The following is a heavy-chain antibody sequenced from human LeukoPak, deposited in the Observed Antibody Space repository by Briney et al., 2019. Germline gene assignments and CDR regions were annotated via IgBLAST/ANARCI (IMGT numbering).Heavy chain of an antibody. D-gene: IGHD7-27*01. J-gene: IGHJ4*02. V-gene: IGHV3-48*04. Sequence: GGSLRLSCAASGFTFSTYSMKWVRQAPGKGLEWVSYISSSSSTIYYADSVRGRFTISRDNAKNSLYLQMNSLRAEDTAVYYCARDNWGPDYWGQGILATVSS. CDR3: ARDNWGPDY. CDR2: ISSSSSTI. CDR1: GFTFSTYS.